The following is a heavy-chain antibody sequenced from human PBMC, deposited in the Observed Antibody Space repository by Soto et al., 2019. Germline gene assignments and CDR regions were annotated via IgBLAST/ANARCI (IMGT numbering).Heavy chain of an antibody. D-gene: IGHD1-1*01. Sequence: RLYCAASGFTFSVYAMSWVRQAPGKGLEWVSAINSSRGTPSYADSLRGRFTISRDTSQSKLYLQMKNLRAEDSAIYYCAKYSERPYDAYLQQWGQGTPVTVYS. CDR2: INSSRGTP. J-gene: IGHJ1*01. V-gene: IGHV3-23*01. CDR1: GFTFSVYA. CDR3: AKYSERPYDAYLQQ.